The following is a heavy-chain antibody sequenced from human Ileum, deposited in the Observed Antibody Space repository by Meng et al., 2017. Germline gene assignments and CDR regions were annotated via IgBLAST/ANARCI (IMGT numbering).Heavy chain of an antibody. Sequence: GESLKISCAVSGFTLSDYGMHWVRQAPGKGLEWVAVMWHDGSTMYYADSVRGRFTTSRDSSRNTLYLQMNSLRVEDTAVYYCARDEKTSNYFVNAFDIWGQGTMVTVSS. V-gene: IGHV3-33*01. CDR2: MWHDGSTM. CDR3: ARDEKTSNYFVNAFDI. J-gene: IGHJ3*02. D-gene: IGHD2/OR15-2a*01. CDR1: GFTLSDYG.